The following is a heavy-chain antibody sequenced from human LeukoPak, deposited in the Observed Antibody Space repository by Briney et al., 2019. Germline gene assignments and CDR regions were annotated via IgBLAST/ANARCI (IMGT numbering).Heavy chain of an antibody. Sequence: PSETLSLTCTVSGCSISSYYWSWIRQPPGKGLEWIGYIYYSGSTNYNPSLKSRVTISVDTSKNQFSLKLSSVTAADTAVYYCARGGVSYGSGSINWFDPWGQGTLVTVSS. V-gene: IGHV4-59*01. CDR2: IYYSGST. D-gene: IGHD3-10*01. J-gene: IGHJ5*02. CDR3: ARGGVSYGSGSINWFDP. CDR1: GCSISSYY.